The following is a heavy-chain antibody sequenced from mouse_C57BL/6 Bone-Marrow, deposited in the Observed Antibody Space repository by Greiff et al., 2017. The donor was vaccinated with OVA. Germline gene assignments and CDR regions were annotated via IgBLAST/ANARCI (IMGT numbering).Heavy chain of an antibody. V-gene: IGHV1-4*01. J-gene: IGHJ1*03. D-gene: IGHD1-1*01. Sequence: QVQLQQSGAELARPGASVKMSCKASGYTFTSYTMHWVKQRPGQGLEWIGYINPSSGYTKYNQKFKDKATLTADKSSSTAYMQLSSLTSEDSAVYDCARNYGPSYGYWEGWGTGTTVT. CDR3: ARNYGPSYGYWEG. CDR1: GYTFTSYT. CDR2: INPSSGYT.